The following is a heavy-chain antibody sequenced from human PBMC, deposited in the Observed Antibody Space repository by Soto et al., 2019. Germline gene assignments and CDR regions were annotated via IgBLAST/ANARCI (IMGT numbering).Heavy chain of an antibody. Sequence: GGSLRLSCAASGFTFSSYAMTWVRQAPGRGLEWVSSISGSGGSPYYADSVKGRFTISRDNSKNTLYLQMNSLRAEDTAVYYCAKVGWSSSWSPDDNWGQGTLVTVSS. V-gene: IGHV3-23*01. CDR2: ISGSGGSP. CDR1: GFTFSSYA. D-gene: IGHD6-13*01. J-gene: IGHJ4*02. CDR3: AKVGWSSSWSPDDN.